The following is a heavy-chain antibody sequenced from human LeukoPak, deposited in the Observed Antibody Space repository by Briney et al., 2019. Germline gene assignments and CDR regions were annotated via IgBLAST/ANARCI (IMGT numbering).Heavy chain of an antibody. CDR1: GFTFSSYA. CDR2: ISGSGGST. V-gene: IGHV3-23*01. Sequence: GSLRLSCAASGFTFSSYAMSWVRQAPGKGLEWVSAISGSGGSTYYADSVKGRFTISRDNSKNTLYLQMNSLRAEDTAVYYCAKFGSSGWSPDYWGQGTLVTVSS. CDR3: AKFGSSGWSPDY. J-gene: IGHJ4*02. D-gene: IGHD6-19*01.